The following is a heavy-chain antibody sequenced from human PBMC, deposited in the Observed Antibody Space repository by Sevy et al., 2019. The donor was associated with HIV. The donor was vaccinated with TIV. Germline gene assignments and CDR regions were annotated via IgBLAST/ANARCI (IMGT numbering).Heavy chain of an antibody. CDR2: MYSSGNT. CDR1: GGSISSSSYD. D-gene: IGHD2-21*01. J-gene: IGHJ4*02. Sequence: SETLSLTCTVSGGSISSSSYDWGWIRQPPGKGLEWIGSMYSSGNTYYNPSLKSRVTIFVDTSKNQISLKLTSVTAADTAVYYCARHAGIVDRAFDYWGQGTLVTVSS. CDR3: ARHAGIVDRAFDY. V-gene: IGHV4-39*01.